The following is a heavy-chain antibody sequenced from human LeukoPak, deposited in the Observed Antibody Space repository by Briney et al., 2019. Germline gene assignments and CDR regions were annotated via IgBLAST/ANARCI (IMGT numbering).Heavy chain of an antibody. J-gene: IGHJ4*02. CDR3: AKNDFFDY. Sequence: GGSLRLSCAASGFTFSNYNKKWVREARGKGVEWGSYIRSDSSNIKYGDSVKGRFTISRDNAKNSLYLQMNSLRAGDTAVYYCAKNDFFDYWGQGTLVTVSS. D-gene: IGHD1-1*01. CDR2: IRSDSSNI. CDR1: GFTFSNYN. V-gene: IGHV3-48*01.